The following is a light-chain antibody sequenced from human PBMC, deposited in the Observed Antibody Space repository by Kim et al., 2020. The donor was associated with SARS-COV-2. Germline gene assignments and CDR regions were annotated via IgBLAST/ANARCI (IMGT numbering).Light chain of an antibody. CDR3: QQYYSTPYT. V-gene: IGKV4-1*01. Sequence: RATINCKSSQSVLYNSNNQNYLAWYQQKPGQTPKLLIYWASTREYGVPDRFSGSGSGTDFTLTISSLQAEDVAVYYCQQYYSTPYTFGQGTKLEI. CDR1: QSVLYNSNNQNY. J-gene: IGKJ2*01. CDR2: WAS.